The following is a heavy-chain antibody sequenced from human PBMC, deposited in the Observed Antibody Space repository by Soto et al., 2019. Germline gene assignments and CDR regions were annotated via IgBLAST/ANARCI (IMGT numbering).Heavy chain of an antibody. CDR3: AKWGDYYGSGSYYSHYYYYYGIDV. D-gene: IGHD3-10*01. V-gene: IGHV3-30*18. CDR2: ISYDGSNK. CDR1: GFTFSSYG. Sequence: PGGSLRLSCAASGFTFSSYGMHWVRQAPGKGLEWVAVISYDGSNKYYADSVKGRFTISRDNSKNTLYLQMNSLRAEDTAVYYFAKWGDYYGSGSYYSHYYYYYGIDVWGQWSTVTVSS. J-gene: IGHJ6*02.